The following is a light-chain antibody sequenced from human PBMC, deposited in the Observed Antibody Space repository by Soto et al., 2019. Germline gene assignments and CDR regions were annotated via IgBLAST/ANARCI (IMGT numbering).Light chain of an antibody. Sequence: EVVLTQSPGTLSLSPGDRATLSCGASQSVTSKLAWYQQKPGQAPRLLISGASNRATGIPDRFSGSGSGTDFTLTISRLEPDDFAMYYCQRYDSLRTFGQGTKVDI. CDR3: QRYDSLRT. V-gene: IGKV3-20*01. J-gene: IGKJ1*01. CDR2: GAS. CDR1: QSVTSK.